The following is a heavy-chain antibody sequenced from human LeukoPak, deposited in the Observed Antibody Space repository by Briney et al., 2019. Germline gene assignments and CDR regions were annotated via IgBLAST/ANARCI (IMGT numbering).Heavy chain of an antibody. D-gene: IGHD2-21*02. J-gene: IGHJ5*02. Sequence: PSQTLSLTCTVSGGSISSGDYYWSWIRQHPGKGLEWIGYIHYTGSTYYNASLKSRVTISVDTSKNQFSLKLSSVTAADTAVYYCARTYMTSARFDPWGQGTLVTVSS. CDR1: GGSISSGDYY. CDR3: ARTYMTSARFDP. CDR2: IHYTGST. V-gene: IGHV4-31*03.